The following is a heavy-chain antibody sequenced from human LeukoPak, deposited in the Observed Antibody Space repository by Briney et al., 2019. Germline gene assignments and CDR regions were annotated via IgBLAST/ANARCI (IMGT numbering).Heavy chain of an antibody. Sequence: NSSETLSLTCTVSGGSISSYYWSWIRQPPGKGLEWIGYIYYSGSTNYNPSLKSRVTISVDTSKNQFSLKLSSVTAADTAVYYCARQEYQIGGWMEMTFDYWGQGTLVTVSS. J-gene: IGHJ4*02. CDR2: IYYSGST. CDR3: ARQEYQIGGWMEMTFDY. V-gene: IGHV4-59*08. CDR1: GGSISSYY. D-gene: IGHD6-19*01.